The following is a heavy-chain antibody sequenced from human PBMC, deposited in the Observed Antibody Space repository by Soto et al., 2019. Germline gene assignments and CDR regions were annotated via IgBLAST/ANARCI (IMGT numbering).Heavy chain of an antibody. V-gene: IGHV4-31*03. CDR1: GGSISSGGYY. CDR2: IYYSGST. D-gene: IGHD3-22*01. CDR3: ETAEAGGSGYLFDY. J-gene: IGHJ4*02. Sequence: SETLSLTCTVSGGSISSGGYYWSWIRQHPGKGLEWIGYIYYSGSTYYNPSLKSRVTISVDTSKNQFSLKLSSVTAADTAVHYCETAEAGGSGYLFDYWGQGTLVTVSS.